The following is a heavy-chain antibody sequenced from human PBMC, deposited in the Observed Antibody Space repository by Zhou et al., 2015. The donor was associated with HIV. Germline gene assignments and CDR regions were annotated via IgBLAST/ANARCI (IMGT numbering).Heavy chain of an antibody. CDR3: ASDPGISNGMDV. J-gene: IGHJ6*02. CDR2: IKKDEDEK. CDR1: GFTVSSNY. D-gene: IGHD1-14*01. V-gene: IGHV3-7*01. Sequence: EVLLVETGGGLIQPGGSLRLSCAASGFTVSSNYMSWVRQAPGKGLEWVANIKKDEDEKNYVDSVRGRFTISRDNARNSVYLQMNSLRVEDTAVYYCASDPGISNGMDVWGQGTTVAVS.